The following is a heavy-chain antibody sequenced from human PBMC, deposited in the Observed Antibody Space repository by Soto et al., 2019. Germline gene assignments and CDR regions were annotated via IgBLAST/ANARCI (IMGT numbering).Heavy chain of an antibody. D-gene: IGHD3-16*01. V-gene: IGHV3-30*03. CDR2: ISYDGSNK. J-gene: IGHJ5*02. CDR3: ARHPGGGNWFDP. CDR1: GFTLSSYG. Sequence: GGSLRLSCAASGFTLSSYGMHWVRQAPGKGLEWVAVISYDGSNKYYADSVQGRFTISRDDSKNTLYLQINSLKSEDTAVYFWARHPGGGNWFDPWGQGTLVTV.